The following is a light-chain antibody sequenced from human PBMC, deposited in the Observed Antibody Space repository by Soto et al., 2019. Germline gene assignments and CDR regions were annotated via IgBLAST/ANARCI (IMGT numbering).Light chain of an antibody. Sequence: DIQMTQSPSSLSASVGDRVTITCQASQDISNYLNWYQQKPGKAPKLLIYDASNLETGVPSRFRGCRSWTDFTSTIRGLQAEDMFTYYCQQYDNLPLTGGGGTKVEIK. J-gene: IGKJ4*01. CDR2: DAS. CDR1: QDISNY. V-gene: IGKV1-33*01. CDR3: QQYDNLPLT.